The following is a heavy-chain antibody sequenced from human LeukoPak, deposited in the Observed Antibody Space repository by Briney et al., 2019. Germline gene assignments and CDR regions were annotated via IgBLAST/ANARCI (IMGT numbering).Heavy chain of an antibody. J-gene: IGHJ5*02. Sequence: GGSLRLSRAASGFTFSSYAMSWVRQAPGKGLEWVSAISGRGDSTYYAHSVRGRFTISRDNSKNTLYLQVNSLRAEDTAVYYCAKNARGYGDYDWFDPWGQGTLVTVSS. V-gene: IGHV3-23*01. CDR2: ISGRGDST. CDR1: GFTFSSYA. D-gene: IGHD4-17*01. CDR3: AKNARGYGDYDWFDP.